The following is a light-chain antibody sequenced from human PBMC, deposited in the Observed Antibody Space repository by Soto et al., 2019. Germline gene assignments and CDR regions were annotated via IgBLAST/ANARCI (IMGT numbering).Light chain of an antibody. CDR1: QSVDNR. V-gene: IGKV3-15*01. Sequence: EVVLTQSPATLSVSPGERATLSCRASQSVDNRLAWYQHTPGQAPRLLVYGATYRATGVPAKFSGSGSVTEFTLTITRLQYEYCALYYCQQYIDWPRTFGQGTKVDI. CDR2: GAT. CDR3: QQYIDWPRT. J-gene: IGKJ1*01.